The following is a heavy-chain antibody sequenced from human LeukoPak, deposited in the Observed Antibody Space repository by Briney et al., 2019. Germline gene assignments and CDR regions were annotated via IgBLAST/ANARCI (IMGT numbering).Heavy chain of an antibody. CDR2: INPNSGGA. CDR1: GYTFTGYY. D-gene: IGHD3-10*01. V-gene: IGHV1-2*02. Sequence: GASVKVSFKASGYTFTGYYMHWVRQAPGQGLEWMGWINPNSGGANCAQKFQGRVTMTRDTSISTAYMELSRLRSDDTAVYYCARETPNSLWFGELWGQGTLVTVSS. J-gene: IGHJ4*02. CDR3: ARETPNSLWFGEL.